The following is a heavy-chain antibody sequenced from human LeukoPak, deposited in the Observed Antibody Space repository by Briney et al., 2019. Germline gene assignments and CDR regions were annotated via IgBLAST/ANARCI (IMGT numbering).Heavy chain of an antibody. J-gene: IGHJ4*02. Sequence: SETLSPTCTVSGGSISSYYWSWIRQPPGKGLEWIGYIYYSGSTNYNPSLKSRVTISADTSKNQFSLKLSSVTAADTAVYYCARVTYGSGSYYVDYWGQGTLVTVSS. CDR3: ARVTYGSGSYYVDY. D-gene: IGHD3-10*01. CDR1: GGSISSYY. V-gene: IGHV4-59*01. CDR2: IYYSGST.